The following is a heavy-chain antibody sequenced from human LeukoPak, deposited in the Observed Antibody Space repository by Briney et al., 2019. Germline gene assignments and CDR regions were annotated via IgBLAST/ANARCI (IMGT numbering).Heavy chain of an antibody. CDR3: ARRIAREAFDY. CDR1: GYTFTSYV. CDR2: MNTNSGNT. V-gene: IGHV1-8*01. D-gene: IGHD2-21*01. Sequence: ASVKVSCQASGYTFTSYVINGVGQATGKGLEGMGWMNTNSGNTGYAQTFQGRVTMTRNTSISTAYMELSSLRSEDTAVYYCARRIAREAFDYWGQGTLVTVSS. J-gene: IGHJ4*02.